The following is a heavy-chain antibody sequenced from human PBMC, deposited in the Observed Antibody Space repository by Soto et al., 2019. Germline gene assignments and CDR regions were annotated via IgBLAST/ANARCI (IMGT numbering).Heavy chain of an antibody. D-gene: IGHD3-10*01. J-gene: IGHJ5*02. Sequence: SAPTLVNPTQTLTLTCTFSGFSLTTSGVGVAWTRQPPGKALEWLALIYWDDDKRYSPSLKSRLTITKDTSKNQVVLTMTNMDPVDTATYYCAHLPYASGSHHGWFDPWGQGALVTVSS. V-gene: IGHV2-5*02. CDR1: GFSLTTSGVG. CDR3: AHLPYASGSHHGWFDP. CDR2: IYWDDDK.